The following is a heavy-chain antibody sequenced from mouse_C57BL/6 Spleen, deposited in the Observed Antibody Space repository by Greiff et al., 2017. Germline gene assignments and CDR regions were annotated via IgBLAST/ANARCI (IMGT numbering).Heavy chain of an antibody. Sequence: DVKLVESGGGLVKPGGSLKLSCAASGFTFSSYAMSWVRQTPEKRLEWVATISDGGSYTYYPDNVKGRFTISRDNAKNNLYLQMSHLKSEDTAMYYCAREGGTEGWFAYWGQGTLVTVSA. V-gene: IGHV5-4*01. CDR3: AREGGTEGWFAY. CDR2: ISDGGSYT. CDR1: GFTFSSYA. J-gene: IGHJ3*01. D-gene: IGHD3-3*01.